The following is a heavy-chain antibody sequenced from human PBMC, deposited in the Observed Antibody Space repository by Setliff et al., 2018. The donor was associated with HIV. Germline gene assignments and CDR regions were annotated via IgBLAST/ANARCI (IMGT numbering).Heavy chain of an antibody. Sequence: SETLSLTCTVSGGSISSDTFYWSWIRQPAGKGLEWIGHVYTGGSPNYNPSLMSRVTISIDTSKDQLSLKLNSVTAADTAVYYCARVGGFFGEARPPPDYWGQGALVTVSS. D-gene: IGHD3-10*01. CDR2: VYTGGSP. V-gene: IGHV4-61*09. CDR3: ARVGGFFGEARPPPDY. CDR1: GGSISSDTFY. J-gene: IGHJ4*02.